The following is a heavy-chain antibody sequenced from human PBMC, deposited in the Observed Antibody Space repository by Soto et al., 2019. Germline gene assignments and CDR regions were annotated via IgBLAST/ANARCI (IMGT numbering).Heavy chain of an antibody. CDR2: INPYSGGA. D-gene: IGHD2-21*01. Sequence: QVQLVQSGAEVKKPGASVRVPCEASGYTLTAYFIHWVRRPPGQGLEWLGWINPYSGGADLSQKFQGRVTMTRDTSISTAYMEVSSLRSDDTAVFYCARLMHYSHSGGSSHSGFDMWGQGTLVTVSS. CDR3: ARLMHYSHSGGSSHSGFDM. J-gene: IGHJ3*02. V-gene: IGHV1-2*02. CDR1: GYTLTAYF.